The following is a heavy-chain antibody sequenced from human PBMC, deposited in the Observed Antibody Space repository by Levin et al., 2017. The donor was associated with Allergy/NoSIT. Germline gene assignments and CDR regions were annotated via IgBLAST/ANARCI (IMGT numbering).Heavy chain of an antibody. CDR1: GFTFSSYS. V-gene: IGHV3-21*01. D-gene: IGHD4-17*01. Sequence: GESLKISCAASGFTFSSYSMNWVRQAPGKGLEWVSSISSSSSYIYYADSVKGRFTISRDNAKNSLYLQMNSLRAEDTAVYYCARDKGEGYGDYDPGAFDIWGQGTMVTVSS. CDR2: ISSSSSYI. J-gene: IGHJ3*02. CDR3: ARDKGEGYGDYDPGAFDI.